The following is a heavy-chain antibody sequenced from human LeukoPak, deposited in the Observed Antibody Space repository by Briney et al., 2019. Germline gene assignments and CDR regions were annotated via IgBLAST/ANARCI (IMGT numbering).Heavy chain of an antibody. CDR2: VNPNNGVT. D-gene: IGHD2-2*01. J-gene: IGHJ6*02. Sequence: ASVKVSCKASGYTFTSYGLSWVRQAPGQGLEWMGWVNPNNGVTEYAQECQGRVTMTRDTSLSTAYMELSRLRSDDTAVYYCATNHCTRTNCYEDYYHGMDVWGQGTTVTVSS. CDR1: GYTFTSYG. V-gene: IGHV1-2*02. CDR3: ATNHCTRTNCYEDYYHGMDV.